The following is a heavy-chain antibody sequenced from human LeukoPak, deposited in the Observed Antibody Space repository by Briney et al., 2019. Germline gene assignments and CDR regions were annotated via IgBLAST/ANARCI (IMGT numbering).Heavy chain of an antibody. D-gene: IGHD3-22*01. CDR3: AKSGYYDSSGYYGTSPFDY. V-gene: IGHV3-9*01. CDR1: GFTFDDYA. Sequence: PGRSLRLSCAASGFTFDDYAMHWVRHAPGKGLEWVSGISWNSGSIGYADSVKGRFTISRDNAKNSLYLQMNSLRAEDTALYYCAKSGYYDSSGYYGTSPFDYWGQGTLVTVSS. CDR2: ISWNSGSI. J-gene: IGHJ4*02.